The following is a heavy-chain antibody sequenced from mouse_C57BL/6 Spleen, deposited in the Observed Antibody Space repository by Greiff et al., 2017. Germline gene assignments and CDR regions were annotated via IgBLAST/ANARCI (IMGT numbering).Heavy chain of an antibody. CDR1: GFTFSDYY. Sequence: EVQLVESEGGLVQPGSSMKLSCTASGFTFSDYYMAWVRQVPEKGLEWVANINYDGSSTYYLDSLKSRFIISRDNAKNILYLQMSSLKSEDTATYYCARGYGNSAMDDWGQGTSVTVSS. J-gene: IGHJ4*01. CDR2: INYDGSST. D-gene: IGHD2-1*01. CDR3: ARGYGNSAMDD. V-gene: IGHV5-16*01.